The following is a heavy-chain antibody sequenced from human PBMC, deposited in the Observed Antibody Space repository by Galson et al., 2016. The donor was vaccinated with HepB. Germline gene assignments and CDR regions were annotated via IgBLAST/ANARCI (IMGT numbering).Heavy chain of an antibody. J-gene: IGHJ4*02. CDR1: GYTFTDYG. CDR2: ISDYNGNI. Sequence: VKVSCKASGYTFTDYGITWVRQAPGQGLEWLGWISDYNGNIQYTQKLQGRVTMTTDTSTSTAYLELRSLRSDDTALYYCARAYYGSWSGYYSGSFDYWGQGTLVTVSS. D-gene: IGHD3-3*01. V-gene: IGHV1-18*01. CDR3: ARAYYGSWSGYYSGSFDY.